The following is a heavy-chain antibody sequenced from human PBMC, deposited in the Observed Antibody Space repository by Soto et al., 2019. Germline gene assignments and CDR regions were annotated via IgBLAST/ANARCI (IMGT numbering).Heavy chain of an antibody. CDR1: GITFKSYA. CDR3: TNDFWSGSWGY. D-gene: IGHD3-3*01. J-gene: IGHJ4*02. V-gene: IGHV3-23*01. CDR2: ISPSGGST. Sequence: EVQLLESGGGLVQPGGSLTLSCAASGITFKSYAMSWVRQAPGKGLEWVSGISPSGGSTYYADSVKGRFTISRDNSRNTVDLQMNSLRAEDTAVYYCTNDFWSGSWGYWGQGTLVTVSS.